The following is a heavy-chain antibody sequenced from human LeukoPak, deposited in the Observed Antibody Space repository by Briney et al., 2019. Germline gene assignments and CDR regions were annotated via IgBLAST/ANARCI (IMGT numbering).Heavy chain of an antibody. CDR1: GFTFSSYS. J-gene: IGHJ5*02. Sequence: PGGSLRLSCAASGFTFSSYSMNWVRQAPGKGLEWVSYISSSSSTIYYADSVKGRFTISRDNSKNTLYLQMNSLRAEDTALYYCARDRRYSSGHNWFDPWGQGTLVTVSS. V-gene: IGHV3-48*01. CDR3: ARDRRYSSGHNWFDP. D-gene: IGHD6-19*01. CDR2: ISSSSSTI.